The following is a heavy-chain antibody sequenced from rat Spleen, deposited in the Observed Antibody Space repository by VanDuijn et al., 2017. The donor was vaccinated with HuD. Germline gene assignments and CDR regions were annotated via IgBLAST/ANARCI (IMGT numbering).Heavy chain of an antibody. CDR3: ARAGYLRDWYFDF. Sequence: EVQLVESDGGLVQPGRSLKLSCAASGFTFTDFFMAWVRQAPTMGLEWVATISSDGRRNYYRDSVKGRFTISRDNAKNTLFLQMDSLRSADTATYYCARAGYLRDWYFDFWGPGTMVTVSS. CDR2: ISSDGRRN. V-gene: IGHV5-29*01. J-gene: IGHJ1*01. D-gene: IGHD2-2*01. CDR1: GFTFTDFF.